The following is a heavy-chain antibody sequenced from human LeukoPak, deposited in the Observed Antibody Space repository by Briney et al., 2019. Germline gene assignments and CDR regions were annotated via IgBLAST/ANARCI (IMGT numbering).Heavy chain of an antibody. J-gene: IGHJ5*02. Sequence: GGSLRLSCAASGFTFSNYNMNWVRQAPGKGLEWVSSISSSSSSINYADSLKGRFTISRDNAKNSLYLQVNSLRAEDTAVYYCASAPLGSTRPWGQGTLVTVSS. CDR3: ASAPLGSTRP. CDR1: GFTFSNYN. V-gene: IGHV3-21*01. D-gene: IGHD1-26*01. CDR2: ISSSSSSI.